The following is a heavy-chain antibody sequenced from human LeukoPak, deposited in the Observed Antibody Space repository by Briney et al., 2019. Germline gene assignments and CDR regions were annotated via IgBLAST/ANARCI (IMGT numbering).Heavy chain of an antibody. V-gene: IGHV4-59*01. Sequence: PSETLSLTCAVYGGSFSGYYWSWIRQPPGKGLEWIGYIYYSGSTNYNPSLKSRVTISVDTSKNQFSLKLSSVTAADTAVYYCARESGLYGSGSRYWGQGTLVTVSS. J-gene: IGHJ4*02. CDR2: IYYSGST. D-gene: IGHD3-10*01. CDR3: ARESGLYGSGSRY. CDR1: GGSFSGYY.